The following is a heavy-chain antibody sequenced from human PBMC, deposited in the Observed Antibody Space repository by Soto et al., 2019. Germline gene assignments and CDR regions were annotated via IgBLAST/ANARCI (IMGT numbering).Heavy chain of an antibody. V-gene: IGHV3-48*02. CDR1: GFTFSSYS. Sequence: GGSLRLSCAASGFTFSSYSMNWVRQAPGKGLEWVSYISSSSSTIYYADSVKGRFTISRDNAKNSLYLQMNSLRDEDTAVYYCARDGDDYGEYAERYFDYWGQGTLVTVSS. CDR2: ISSSSSTI. CDR3: ARDGDDYGEYAERYFDY. D-gene: IGHD4-17*01. J-gene: IGHJ4*02.